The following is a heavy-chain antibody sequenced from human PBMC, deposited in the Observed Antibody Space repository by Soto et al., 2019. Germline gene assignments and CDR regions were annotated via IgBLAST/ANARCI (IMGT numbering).Heavy chain of an antibody. J-gene: IGHJ6*02. D-gene: IGHD6-13*01. CDR1: GGTFSSYA. Sequence: PVKVSCKASGGTFSSYAISWVRHAPGQGLEWMGGIIPIFGTANYAQKFQGRVTITADESTSTAYMELSSLRSEDTAVYYCARALYSPSGYYYYGMDVWGQGTTVTVSS. CDR3: ARALYSPSGYYYYGMDV. CDR2: IIPIFGTA. V-gene: IGHV1-69*13.